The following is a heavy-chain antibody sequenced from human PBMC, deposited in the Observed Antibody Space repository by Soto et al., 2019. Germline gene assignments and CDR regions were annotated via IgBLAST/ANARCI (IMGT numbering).Heavy chain of an antibody. Sequence: QVQVQESGPGLVKPSETLSLTCAVSGVSVTSGGHHFLWIQQPPGKGLEWIGQTGSTNYNPSLKSRISISEGTFKNQFSLNLNSVTSADTAVFYCGVYQAGSGGPGDWGQGTLVTISS. J-gene: IGHJ1*01. CDR2: QTGST. V-gene: IGHV4-61*08. CDR1: GVSVTSGGHH. D-gene: IGHD6-19*01. CDR3: GVYQAGSGGPGD.